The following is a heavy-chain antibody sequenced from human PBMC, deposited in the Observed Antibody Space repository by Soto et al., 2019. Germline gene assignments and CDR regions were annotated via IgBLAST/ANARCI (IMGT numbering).Heavy chain of an antibody. D-gene: IGHD3-3*01. J-gene: IGHJ5*02. V-gene: IGHV1-3*01. Sequence: ASVKVSCKASGYTFTSYAMHWVRQAPGQRLEWMGWINAGNGNTKYSQKFQGRVTITRDTSASTAYMELSSLRSEDTAVYYCARDGPITIFGVVIKNWFDPWGQGTLVTVS. CDR1: GYTFTSYA. CDR2: INAGNGNT. CDR3: ARDGPITIFGVVIKNWFDP.